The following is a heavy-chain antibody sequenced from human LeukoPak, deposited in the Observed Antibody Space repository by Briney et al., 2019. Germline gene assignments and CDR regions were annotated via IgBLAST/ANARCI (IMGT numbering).Heavy chain of an antibody. CDR1: GYTFKSYA. J-gene: IGHJ4*02. Sequence: ASVKVSCKASGYTFKSYAISWVRQAPGQGLEWMGWISTYNGDTNYAQKFQGRVTRTTDTSTSTAYMELRSLRSDDTAVYYCARDPSNTSGWYIYFDYWGQGALVTVSS. V-gene: IGHV1-18*01. CDR3: ARDPSNTSGWYIYFDY. CDR2: ISTYNGDT. D-gene: IGHD6-19*01.